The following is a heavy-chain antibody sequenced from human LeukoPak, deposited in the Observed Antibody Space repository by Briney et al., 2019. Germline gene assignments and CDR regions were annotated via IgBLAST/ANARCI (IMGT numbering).Heavy chain of an antibody. J-gene: IGHJ5*02. CDR3: ARYEQRPGVTASDL. D-gene: IGHD2-21*02. Sequence: GGSLRLSCAASGFTFNRYWMVWFRHAPRKGLVWVSCINPDGSSTLHADCVKGRFAISRDYARNTLYLQMNSLGVEDTAMYYCARYEQRPGVTASDLWSQGTLVTVSS. CDR2: INPDGSST. CDR1: GFTFNRYW. V-gene: IGHV3-74*01.